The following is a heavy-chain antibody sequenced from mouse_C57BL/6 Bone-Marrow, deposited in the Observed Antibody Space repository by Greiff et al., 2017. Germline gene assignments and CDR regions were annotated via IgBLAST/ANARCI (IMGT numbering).Heavy chain of an antibody. J-gene: IGHJ3*01. D-gene: IGHD2-12*01. CDR3: VRDSDDDWFAY. V-gene: IGHV10-1*01. CDR1: GFSFNTYA. CDR2: IRSKSNNYAT. Sequence: EVQLVESGGGLVQPKGSLKLSCAASGFSFNTYAMNWVRQAPGKGLEWVARIRSKSNNYATYYADSVKDRFTISRDDSESMLYLQMNNLKTEDTAMYYCVRDSDDDWFAYWGQGTLVTVSA.